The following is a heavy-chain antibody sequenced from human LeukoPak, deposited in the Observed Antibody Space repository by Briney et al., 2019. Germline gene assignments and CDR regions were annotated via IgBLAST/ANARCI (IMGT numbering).Heavy chain of an antibody. CDR2: VRYDGSKK. CDR1: GFTFSSYG. D-gene: IGHD3-22*01. V-gene: IGHV3-33*01. Sequence: QPGGSLRLSCAASGFTFSSYGMHWVRQAPGKGLEWVAVVRYDGSKKYSADSVKGRITISRDDSKNTLYLQMNSLRAEDTAVYYCARGVGYYDSSGTIDYWGQGTLVTVSS. CDR3: ARGVGYYDSSGTIDY. J-gene: IGHJ4*02.